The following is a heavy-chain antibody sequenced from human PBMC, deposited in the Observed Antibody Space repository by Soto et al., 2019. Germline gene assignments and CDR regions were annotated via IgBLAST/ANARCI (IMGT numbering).Heavy chain of an antibody. CDR2: IYSGGST. V-gene: IGHV3-66*04. CDR3: ARHSVAGNYYYYYGMDV. J-gene: IGHJ6*02. Sequence: GGSLRLSCAASGFTVSSNYMSWVRQAPGKGLEWVSVIYSGGSTYYADSVKGRFTISRDNSKNTLYLQMNSLRAEDTAVYYCARHSVAGNYYYYYGMDVWGQGTTVTVSS. CDR1: GFTVSSNY. D-gene: IGHD6-19*01.